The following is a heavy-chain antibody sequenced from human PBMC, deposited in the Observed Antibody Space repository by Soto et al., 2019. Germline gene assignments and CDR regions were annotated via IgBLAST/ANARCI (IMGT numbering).Heavy chain of an antibody. J-gene: IGHJ6*02. CDR2: INAGNGNT. D-gene: IGHD2-2*01. CDR1: GYTFTSYA. Sequence: QVQLVQSGAEVKKPGASVKVSCKASGYTFTSYAMHWVRQAPGQRLEWMGWINAGNGNTKYSQKFQGRVTITRDTSASTAYMELSSLRSEDTAVYYCAVPGCCSSTSCYPSYYYYGMDVWGQGTTVTVSS. V-gene: IGHV1-3*01. CDR3: AVPGCCSSTSCYPSYYYYGMDV.